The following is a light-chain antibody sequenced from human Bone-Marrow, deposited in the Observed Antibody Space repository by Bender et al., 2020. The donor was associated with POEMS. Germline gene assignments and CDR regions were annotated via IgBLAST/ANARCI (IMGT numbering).Light chain of an antibody. Sequence: QSALTQPASVSGSPGQSITIPCAGTSTDVIGYEYVSWYQQNPGKAPKLMIYEGSKRPSGVSNRFSGSKSGNTASLTISGLQAEDEADYYCCSYAGSSTWVFGGGTKVTVL. CDR3: CSYAGSSTWV. CDR2: EGS. J-gene: IGLJ3*02. CDR1: STDVIGYEY. V-gene: IGLV2-23*01.